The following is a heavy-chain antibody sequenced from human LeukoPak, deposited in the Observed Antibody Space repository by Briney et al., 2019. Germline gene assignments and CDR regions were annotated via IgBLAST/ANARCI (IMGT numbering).Heavy chain of an antibody. CDR3: ARDMATTNWFDP. D-gene: IGHD1-1*01. J-gene: IGHJ5*02. Sequence: PGGSLRLSCAASGFTFSSYWMHWVRQAPGKGLVWVSYINSDGRSTSYADSVKGRFTISRDNAKNTLYLQMNSLRAEDTAEYYCARDMATTNWFDPWGQGTLVTVSS. V-gene: IGHV3-74*01. CDR1: GFTFSSYW. CDR2: INSDGRST.